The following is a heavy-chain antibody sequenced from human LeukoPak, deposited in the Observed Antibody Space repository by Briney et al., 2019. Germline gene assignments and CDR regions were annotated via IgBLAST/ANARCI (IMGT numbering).Heavy chain of an antibody. CDR3: ARDKCGGDCYEDWFDP. CDR2: IYTSGST. D-gene: IGHD2-21*02. Sequence: SETLSLTCTVSGDSISSYYWSWIRQPAGKGLEWIGRIYTSGSTNYNPSLKSRVTMSLDTSKNQFSLKLSSVTAADTAVYYCARDKCGGDCYEDWFDPWGQGTLVTVSS. CDR1: GDSISSYY. V-gene: IGHV4-4*07. J-gene: IGHJ5*02.